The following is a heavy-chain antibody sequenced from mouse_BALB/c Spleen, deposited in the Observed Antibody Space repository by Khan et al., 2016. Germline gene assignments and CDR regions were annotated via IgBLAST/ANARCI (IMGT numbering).Heavy chain of an antibody. CDR1: GFTFSNYG. Sequence: EVELVESGGGLVQPGGSLKLSCAASGFTFSNYGMSWVRQTPDKRLELVATINSNGGSTYYPDNVKGRFTISRDTAKNTQYQQKSSLKSEDTAMYYCARDYLYAMDYWGQGTSVTVSS. CDR3: ARDYLYAMDY. J-gene: IGHJ4*01. CDR2: INSNGGST. V-gene: IGHV5-6-3*01.